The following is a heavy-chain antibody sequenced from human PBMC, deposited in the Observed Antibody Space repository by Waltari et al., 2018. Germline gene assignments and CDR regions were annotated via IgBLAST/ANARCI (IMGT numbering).Heavy chain of an antibody. D-gene: IGHD2-2*02. V-gene: IGHV4-34*01. Sequence: QVQLQRWGAGLLKPSGTLSLTCAVYGGSFSGYYWSWIRQPPGKGLEWIGEINHSGSTNYNPSLKSRVTISVDTSKNQFSLKLSSVTAADTAVYYCARGYCSSTSCYSHYYYMDVWGKGTTVTVSS. CDR2: INHSGST. CDR3: ARGYCSSTSCYSHYYYMDV. J-gene: IGHJ6*03. CDR1: GGSFSGYY.